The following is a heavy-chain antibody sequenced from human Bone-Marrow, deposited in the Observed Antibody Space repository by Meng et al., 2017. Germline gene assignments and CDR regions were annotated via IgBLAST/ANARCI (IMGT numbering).Heavy chain of an antibody. V-gene: IGHV4-59*01. Sequence: QVQLQESGPGLVKPSETLSLTFTVSGGSISSYYWTWIRQPPGKGLEFIGYLYYSGSTDYNPSLKSRVTISIDTSKNQFSLKLSSVTAADTAVYYCARGTTLTTRGGFDPWGQGTLVTVSS. CDR3: ARGTTLTTRGGFDP. CDR1: GGSISSYY. J-gene: IGHJ5*02. D-gene: IGHD4-17*01. CDR2: LYYSGST.